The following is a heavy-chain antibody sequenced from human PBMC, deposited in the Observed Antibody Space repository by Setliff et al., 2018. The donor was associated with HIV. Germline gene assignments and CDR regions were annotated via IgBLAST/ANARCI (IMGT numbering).Heavy chain of an antibody. CDR1: GFTISYYG. Sequence: GESLKISCVASGFTISYYGMHWVRQAPGKGLEWVAVISHDGGNKYYADSVKGRFTISGDNSKNTLYLQMNSLRSEDAAVYYCAKDLRSYRCGIASCSHMDVWGKGTTVTVSS. D-gene: IGHD3-16*02. V-gene: IGHV3-30*18. CDR3: AKDLRSYRCGIASCSHMDV. CDR2: ISHDGGNK. J-gene: IGHJ6*03.